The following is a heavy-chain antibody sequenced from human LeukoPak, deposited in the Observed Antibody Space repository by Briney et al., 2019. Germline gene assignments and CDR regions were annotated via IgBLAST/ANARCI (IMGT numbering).Heavy chain of an antibody. V-gene: IGHV1-18*01. CDR2: ISAYNGNT. J-gene: IGHJ5*02. Sequence: ASVKVSCKASGYTFTSYGISWVRQAPGQGLEWMGWISAYNGNTNYAQKLQGRVTMTTDTSTSTAYMELRSLRSDDTAVYYCARVHYPSMITFGGVIDHWFDPWGQGTLVTVSS. CDR3: ARVHYPSMITFGGVIDHWFDP. D-gene: IGHD3-16*02. CDR1: GYTFTSYG.